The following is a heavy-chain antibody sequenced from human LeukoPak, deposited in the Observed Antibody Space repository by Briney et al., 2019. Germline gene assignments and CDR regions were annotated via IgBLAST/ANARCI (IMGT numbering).Heavy chain of an antibody. CDR1: GFTFSSYA. CDR2: ISGSGGST. V-gene: IGHV3-23*01. CDR3: AKGGPFSSVLGNYYYGMDV. Sequence: GASLRLSCAASGFTFSSYAMSWVRQAPGKGLEWVSAISGSGGSTYYADSVKGRFTISRDNSKNTLYLQMNGLRAEDTALYYCAKGGPFSSVLGNYYYGMDVWGKGTTVTVSS. D-gene: IGHD6-19*01. J-gene: IGHJ6*04.